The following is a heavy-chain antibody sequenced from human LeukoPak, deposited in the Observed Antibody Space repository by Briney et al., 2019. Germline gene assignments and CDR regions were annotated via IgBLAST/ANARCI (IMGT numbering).Heavy chain of an antibody. CDR2: IIPTLGMA. CDR1: GGTFSSYA. D-gene: IGHD2-15*01. J-gene: IGHJ4*02. V-gene: IGHV1-69*04. CDR3: ARLGYCSGGSCYSIDY. Sequence: ASVKVSCKASGGTFSSYAISWVRQAPGQGLEWMGRIIPTLGMANYAQKFQGRVTITADKSTSTAYMELSSLRSEDTAVYYCARLGYCSGGSCYSIDYWGQGTLDTVSS.